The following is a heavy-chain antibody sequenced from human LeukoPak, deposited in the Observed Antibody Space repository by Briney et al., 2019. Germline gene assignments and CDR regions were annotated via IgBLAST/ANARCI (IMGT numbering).Heavy chain of an antibody. J-gene: IGHJ6*02. Sequence: ASVKVSCKASGGTFNSYTFSWVRQAPGQGPEWMGGIIPIFDTPNYAQKFQGRITISADGSTRTVYMELNNLRSEDTAVYYCARDRVEYSLRDSDFYYDMDVWGQGTTVTVSS. V-gene: IGHV1-69*01. CDR3: ARDRVEYSLRDSDFYYDMDV. CDR1: GGTFNSYT. D-gene: IGHD2-15*01. CDR2: IIPIFDTP.